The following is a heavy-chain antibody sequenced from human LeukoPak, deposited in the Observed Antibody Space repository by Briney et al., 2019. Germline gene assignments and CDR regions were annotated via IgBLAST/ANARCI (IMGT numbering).Heavy chain of an antibody. CDR1: GFTFSSYG. V-gene: IGHV3-30*03. D-gene: IGHD2-15*01. CDR2: ISYDGSNK. J-gene: IGHJ4*02. Sequence: GGSLRLSCAASGFTFSSYGMHWVRQAPGKGLEWVAVISYDGSNKYYADSVKGRFTISRDNSKNTLYLQMNSLRAEDTAVYYCARDLGYCSGGSCYSGGYWGQGTLVTVSS. CDR3: ARDLGYCSGGSCYSGGY.